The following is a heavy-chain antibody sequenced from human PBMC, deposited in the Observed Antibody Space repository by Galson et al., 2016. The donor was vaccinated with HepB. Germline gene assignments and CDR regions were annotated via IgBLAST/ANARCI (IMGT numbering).Heavy chain of an antibody. V-gene: IGHV3-53*01. J-gene: IGHJ4*02. Sequence: SLRLSCAASGFTVSSNYMTWVRKAPGKGLEWVSIIYSNGDVNYADSVKGRFNISRDSSKNTLYLQMNSLRVEDTAVYYCARGLRGSYWGLGYRGQGTLVTVSS. D-gene: IGHD1-26*01. CDR2: IYSNGDV. CDR1: GFTVSSNY. CDR3: ARGLRGSYWGLGY.